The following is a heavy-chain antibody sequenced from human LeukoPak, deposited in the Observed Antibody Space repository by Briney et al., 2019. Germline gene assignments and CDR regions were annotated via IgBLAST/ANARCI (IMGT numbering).Heavy chain of an antibody. D-gene: IGHD3-9*01. CDR1: GYTFTPYG. J-gene: IGHJ4*02. CDR2: ISAYNGNT. CDR3: AREGYDILTGYQLDY. Sequence: GASVKVSCKASGYTFTPYGISWVRQAPGQGLEWVGWISAYNGNTNYSQKLQGRVTMTTDTSTSTAYMELRSLRSDDTAVYYCAREGYDILTGYQLDYWGQGTLVTVSS. V-gene: IGHV1-18*01.